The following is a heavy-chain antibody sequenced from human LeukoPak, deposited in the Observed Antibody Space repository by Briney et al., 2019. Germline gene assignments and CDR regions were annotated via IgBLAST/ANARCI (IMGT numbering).Heavy chain of an antibody. CDR1: GFTFSSYW. CDR3: ARDHVGDVWGFDY. D-gene: IGHD3-16*01. J-gene: IGHJ4*02. CDR2: IKQDGSEK. V-gene: IGHV3-7*01. Sequence: GGSLRLSCAASGFTFSSYWMSWVRQAPGKGLEWVANIKQDGSEKYYVDSVKGRFTISRDNAKNSLYLRMNSLRAEDTAVYYCARDHVGDVWGFDYWGQGTLVTVSS.